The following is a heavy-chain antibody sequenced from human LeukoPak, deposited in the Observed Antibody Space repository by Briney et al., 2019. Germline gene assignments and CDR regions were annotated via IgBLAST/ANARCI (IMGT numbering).Heavy chain of an antibody. J-gene: IGHJ5*02. CDR1: GFTFSNSW. CDR3: AKDGHSGSYGWFDP. Sequence: GGSLRLSCEASGFTFSNSWMTWVRQTPGKGLEWVAFIRYDGSNKYYADSVKGRFTISRDNSKNTLYLQMNSLRAEDTAVYYCAKDGHSGSYGWFDPWGQGTLVTVSS. V-gene: IGHV3-30*02. CDR2: IRYDGSNK. D-gene: IGHD1-26*01.